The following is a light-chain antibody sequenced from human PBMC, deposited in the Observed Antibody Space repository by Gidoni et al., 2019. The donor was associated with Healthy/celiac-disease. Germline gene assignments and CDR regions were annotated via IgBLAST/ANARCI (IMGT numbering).Light chain of an antibody. Sequence: EIALTQSPGTLSLSPGERATLSRRASQSVSSSYLAWYQQKPGQAPRLLIYGASSRATGIPDRFSGSGSGTDFTLTISRLEPEDFAVYYCQQYGSSSFTFGPGTKVDIK. V-gene: IGKV3-20*01. CDR2: GAS. CDR3: QQYGSSSFT. CDR1: QSVSSSY. J-gene: IGKJ3*01.